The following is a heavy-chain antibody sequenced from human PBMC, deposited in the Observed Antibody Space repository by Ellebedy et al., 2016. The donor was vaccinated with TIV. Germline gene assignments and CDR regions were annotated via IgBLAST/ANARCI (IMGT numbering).Heavy chain of an antibody. CDR1: GGSISSSNW. V-gene: IGHV4-4*02. Sequence: SETLSLXXTVSGGSISSSNWWSWVRQPPGKGLEWIGEIYHSGSTNYNPSLKSRVTISVDKSKNQFSLKLSSVTATDTAVYYCASPIPHPREEDPPLDVWGQGTTVTVSS. CDR3: ASPIPHPREEDPPLDV. J-gene: IGHJ6*02. CDR2: IYHSGST.